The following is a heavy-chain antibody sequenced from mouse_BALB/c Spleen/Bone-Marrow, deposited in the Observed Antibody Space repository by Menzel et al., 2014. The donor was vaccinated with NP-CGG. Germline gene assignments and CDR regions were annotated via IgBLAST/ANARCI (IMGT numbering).Heavy chain of an antibody. CDR3: ARHAYYDQTEVSFVY. D-gene: IGHD2-4*01. CDR1: GFSFSNYG. Sequence: EVKLVESGGGLVKSGGSLKLSCAASGFSFSNYGMSWVRQTPEKRLEGVATISGDGRYTFYSDSVRGRFTISRDNAKYNLYLQLSSLRSADTALYYCARHAYYDQTEVSFVYWGQGTLVTVSA. V-gene: IGHV5-9-2*01. J-gene: IGHJ3*01. CDR2: ISGDGRYT.